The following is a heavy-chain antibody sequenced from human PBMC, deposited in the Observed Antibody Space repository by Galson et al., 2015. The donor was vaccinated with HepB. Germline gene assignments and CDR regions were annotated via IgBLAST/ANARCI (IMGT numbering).Heavy chain of an antibody. D-gene: IGHD3-10*01. J-gene: IGHJ3*02. Sequence: SLRLSCAASGFTFSSYAMHWVRQAPGKGLEWVAVISYDGSNKYYADSVKGRFTISRDNSKNTLYLQMNSLRAEDTAVYYCARDSLLWFSPGGGAFDIWGQGTMVTVSS. CDR2: ISYDGSNK. CDR1: GFTFSSYA. CDR3: ARDSLLWFSPGGGAFDI. V-gene: IGHV3-30-3*01.